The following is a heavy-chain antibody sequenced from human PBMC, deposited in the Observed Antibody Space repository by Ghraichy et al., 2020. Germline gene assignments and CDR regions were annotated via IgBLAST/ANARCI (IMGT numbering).Heavy chain of an antibody. J-gene: IGHJ4*02. CDR3: ARHVAVSGTRGFDY. D-gene: IGHD6-19*01. CDR1: GDSISTNW. V-gene: IGHV4/OR15-8*03. Sequence: ESLNISCVVSGDSISTNWWSWVRQPPGKGLEWIGEIYHTGSRHYNPSLQSRLTISIDKAKDQLSLLLDSVTAADTAVYYCARHVAVSGTRGFDYWGQGTLVTVSS. CDR2: IYHTGSR.